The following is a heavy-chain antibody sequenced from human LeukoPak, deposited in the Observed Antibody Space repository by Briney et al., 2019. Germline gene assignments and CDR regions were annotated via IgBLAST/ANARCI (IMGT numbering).Heavy chain of an antibody. CDR2: ISGSGGST. CDR1: GFTFSSYA. CDR3: VKGDGDYRLYYFDY. J-gene: IGHJ4*02. V-gene: IGHV3-23*01. Sequence: GGSLRLSCAASGFTFSSYAMSWVRQAPGKGLEWVSAISGSGGSTYYADSVKGRFTISRDNSKNTLYLQMNSLRAEDTAVYYCVKGDGDYRLYYFDYWGQGTLVTVSS. D-gene: IGHD4-17*01.